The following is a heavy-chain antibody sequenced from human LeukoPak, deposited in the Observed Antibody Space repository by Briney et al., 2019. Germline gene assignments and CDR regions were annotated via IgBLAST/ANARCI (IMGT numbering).Heavy chain of an antibody. D-gene: IGHD3-16*02. Sequence: PGGSLRLSCEVSGFTFSNYAMAWVRPAPGSGLEWVSSISPTGDHTYYADSAKGRLTVSRDNSKNTLYLRLTRLRAQDTPVYSCAKQAIFASYQGDYVIVANCFDPWGQGTLVTVSS. J-gene: IGHJ5*02. V-gene: IGHV3-23*01. CDR1: GFTFSNYA. CDR3: AKQAIFASYQGDYVIVANCFDP. CDR2: ISPTGDHT.